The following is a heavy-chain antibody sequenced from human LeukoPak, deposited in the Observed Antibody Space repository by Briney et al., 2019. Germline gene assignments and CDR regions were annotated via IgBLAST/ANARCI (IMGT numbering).Heavy chain of an antibody. CDR1: GFTVSSNY. J-gene: IGHJ4*02. Sequence: HPGGSLRLSCAASGFTVSSNYMSWVRQAPGKGLEWVSVIYGGGNIYYADSVKGRFTISRDNSKNTLYLQMNSLRAEDTAVYYCARGAGYNYPYYFDYWGQGTLVTVSS. CDR2: IYGGGNI. D-gene: IGHD5-24*01. CDR3: ARGAGYNYPYYFDY. V-gene: IGHV3-53*01.